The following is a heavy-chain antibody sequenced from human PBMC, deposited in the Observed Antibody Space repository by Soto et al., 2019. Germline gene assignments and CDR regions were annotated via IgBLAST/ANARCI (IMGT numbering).Heavy chain of an antibody. D-gene: IGHD2-15*01. CDR2: IIPIFGTA. CDR3: ARDPQTSCSGGSCNGY. Sequence: QVQLVQSGAEVKKPGSSVKVSCKASGGTFSSYAISWVRQSPGQGLEWRGGIIPIFGTANSAQKFQGRVTNTADESTSTAYMELSSLRSEDTAVYYCARDPQTSCSGGSCNGYWGQGTLVTVSS. V-gene: IGHV1-69*12. CDR1: GGTFSSYA. J-gene: IGHJ4*02.